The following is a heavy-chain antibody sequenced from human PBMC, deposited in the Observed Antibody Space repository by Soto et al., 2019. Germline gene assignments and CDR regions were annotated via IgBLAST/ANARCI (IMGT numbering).Heavy chain of an antibody. Sequence: EVQLLESGGGLVQPGGSLRLSCAASGFTFSSYAMSWVRQAPGKGLEWVSAISGSGGSTYYADSVKGRFTISRNNSKNTLYLQMNSLSAEDTAVYYCATDKIAVAGTEPSYFDYWGQGTLVTVSS. CDR1: GFTFSSYA. D-gene: IGHD6-19*01. CDR3: ATDKIAVAGTEPSYFDY. J-gene: IGHJ4*02. CDR2: ISGSGGST. V-gene: IGHV3-23*01.